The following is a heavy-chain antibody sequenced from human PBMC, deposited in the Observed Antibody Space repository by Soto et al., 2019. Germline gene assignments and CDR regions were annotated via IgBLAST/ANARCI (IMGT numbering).Heavy chain of an antibody. D-gene: IGHD3-3*01. J-gene: IGHJ6*02. CDR1: GGSISSGDYH. CDR3: ARGGEGFGVVIPQDYYYGMDV. V-gene: IGHV4-30-4*01. CDR2: IYYSGST. Sequence: PSETLSLTCTVSGGSISSGDYHWSWIRQPPGKGLEWIGYIYYSGSTYYNPSLKSRVTISVDTSKNQFSLKLSSVTAADTAVYYCARGGEGFGVVIPQDYYYGMDVWGQGTTVTVSS.